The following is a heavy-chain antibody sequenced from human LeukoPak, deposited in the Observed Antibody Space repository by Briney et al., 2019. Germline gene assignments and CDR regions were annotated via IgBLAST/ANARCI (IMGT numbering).Heavy chain of an antibody. Sequence: SETLSLTCAVYGGSFSGYYWSWIRQPPGKGLEWIGEINHSGSTNYNPSPKSRVTISVDTSKNQFSLKLSSVTAADTAVYYCARGLWLAAAWAYWGQGTLVTVSS. CDR3: ARGLWLAAAWAY. D-gene: IGHD6-13*01. CDR2: INHSGST. CDR1: GGSFSGYY. J-gene: IGHJ4*02. V-gene: IGHV4-34*01.